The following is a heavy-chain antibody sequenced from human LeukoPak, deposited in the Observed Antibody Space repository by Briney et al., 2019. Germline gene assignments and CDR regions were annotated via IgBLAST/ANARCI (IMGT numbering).Heavy chain of an antibody. J-gene: IGHJ4*02. V-gene: IGHV1-69*13. CDR2: IIPIFGTA. Sequence: SVKVSCKASGGTCSSYAISWVRQAPGQGLEWMGGIIPIFGTANYAQKFQGRVTITADESTSTAYMELSSLRSEDTAVYYCAGTIESSTSLRYWGQGTLVTVSS. CDR3: AGTIESSTSLRY. CDR1: GGTCSSYA. D-gene: IGHD2-2*01.